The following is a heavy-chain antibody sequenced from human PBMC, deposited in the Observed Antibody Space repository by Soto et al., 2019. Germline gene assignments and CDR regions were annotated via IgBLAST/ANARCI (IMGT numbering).Heavy chain of an antibody. J-gene: IGHJ5*01. D-gene: IGHD2-15*01. CDR3: SRLRSATNINTWFVP. V-gene: IGHV4-31*03. Sequence: SETLSLTCSVSGAALNSGNYYWRWIRQVPGKGLEWIGHIYVTGAVDYNPSLRDRITISQDTSERQFYLNLRLVTAADTAVYYCSRLRSATNINTWFVPGGQGTLHNVST. CDR1: GAALNSGNYY. CDR2: IYVTGAV.